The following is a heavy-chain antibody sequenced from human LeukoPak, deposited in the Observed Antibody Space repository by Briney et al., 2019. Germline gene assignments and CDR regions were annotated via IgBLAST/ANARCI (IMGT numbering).Heavy chain of an antibody. Sequence: GGSLRLPCAASGFTFSSYSMNWVRQAPGKGLEWVSSISSSSSYIYYADSVKGRFTISRDNAKNSLYLQMNSLRAEDTAVYYCARDREPQFYVWGQGTLVTVSS. CDR2: ISSSSSYI. D-gene: IGHD1-26*01. CDR1: GFTFSSYS. CDR3: ARDREPQFYV. V-gene: IGHV3-21*01. J-gene: IGHJ4*02.